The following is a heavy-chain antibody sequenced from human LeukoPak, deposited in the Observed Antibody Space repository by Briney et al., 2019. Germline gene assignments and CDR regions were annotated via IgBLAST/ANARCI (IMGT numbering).Heavy chain of an antibody. J-gene: IGHJ5*02. V-gene: IGHV4-31*03. CDR2: IYYTGTT. D-gene: IGHD2-2*01. Sequence: SSETLSLTCTVSGGSISSGAHYWSWVRQHPGEGLEWIGYIYYTGTTYYNPSLTSRVTISVDTSKNQFSLKLSSVTAADTAVYYCARESDRYCSSTSCPNWYDPWGQGTLVTVSS. CDR1: GGSISSGAHY. CDR3: ARESDRYCSSTSCPNWYDP.